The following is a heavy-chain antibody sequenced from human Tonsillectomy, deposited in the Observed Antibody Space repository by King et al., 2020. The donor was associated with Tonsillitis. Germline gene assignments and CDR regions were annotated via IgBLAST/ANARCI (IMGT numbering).Heavy chain of an antibody. J-gene: IGHJ4*02. CDR3: ARESDYCSGGSCYYVDF. CDR1: GFTLSTYT. CDR2: MSHDGKND. V-gene: IGHV3-30*04. Sequence: VQLVESGGGVVQPGRSLRLSCAASGFTLSTYTFHWVRQAPGKGLEWVALMSHDGKNDNYADSVKGRFTVSRDNSKNTLFLQMNSLGPEDTAVYFCARESDYCSGGSCYYVDFWGQGTLVTVSS. D-gene: IGHD2-15*01.